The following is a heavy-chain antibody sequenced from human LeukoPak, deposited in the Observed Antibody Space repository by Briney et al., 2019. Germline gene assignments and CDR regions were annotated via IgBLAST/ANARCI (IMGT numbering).Heavy chain of an antibody. CDR1: GGTISSSSYY. Sequence: SETLSLTCTVSGGTISSSSYYWGGIRQPPGKGLEWIGSIYYSGSTYYNPSLKSRVTMSVDTSKNQFSLKLSSVTAADTALYYCARHTLYNTGWYGYSFDYWGQGTLVTVSS. CDR3: ARHTLYNTGWYGYSFDY. J-gene: IGHJ4*02. V-gene: IGHV4-39*01. D-gene: IGHD6-19*01. CDR2: IYYSGST.